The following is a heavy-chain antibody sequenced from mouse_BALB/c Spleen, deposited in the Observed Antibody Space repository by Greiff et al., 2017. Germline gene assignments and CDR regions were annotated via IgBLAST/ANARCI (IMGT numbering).Heavy chain of an antibody. CDR1: GFTFSSYG. Sequence: EVKLMESGGGLVQPGGSLKLSCAASGFTFSSYGMSWVRQTPDKRLELVATINSNGGSTYYPDSVKGRFTISRDNAKNTLYLQMSSLKSEDTAMYYCATDYDGFAYWGQGTLVTVSA. D-gene: IGHD2-4*01. CDR3: ATDYDGFAY. CDR2: INSNGGST. V-gene: IGHV5-6-3*01. J-gene: IGHJ3*01.